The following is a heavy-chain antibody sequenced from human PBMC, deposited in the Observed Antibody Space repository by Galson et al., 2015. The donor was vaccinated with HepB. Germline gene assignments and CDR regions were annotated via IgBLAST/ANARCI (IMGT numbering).Heavy chain of an antibody. J-gene: IGHJ6*03. D-gene: IGHD3-10*01. CDR2: IWYDGSNK. CDR1: GFTFSSYG. CDR3: ARASFPMVRGVRSFYMDV. V-gene: IGHV3-33*01. Sequence: SLRLSCAASGFTFSSYGMHWVRQAPGKGLEWVAVIWYDGSNKYYADSVKGRFTISRDNSKNTLYLQMNSLRAEDTAVYYCARASFPMVRGVRSFYMDVWGKGTTVTVSS.